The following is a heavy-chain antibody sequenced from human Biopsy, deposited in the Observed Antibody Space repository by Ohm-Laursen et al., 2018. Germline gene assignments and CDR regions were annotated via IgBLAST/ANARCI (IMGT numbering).Heavy chain of an antibody. J-gene: IGHJ6*02. V-gene: IGHV4-34*01. CDR3: ASVAGPRTGYYYSNMDV. Sequence: GTLSLTCAVYDGSFSGYYWSWLRQSPGMGLEWIGEINPSGGTNYNPSLAGRVSISLDTSKIHLALKLSSVTAADTAVYYCASVAGPRTGYYYSNMDVWGRGTTVTVSS. CDR2: INPSGGT. D-gene: IGHD1-14*01. CDR1: DGSFSGYY.